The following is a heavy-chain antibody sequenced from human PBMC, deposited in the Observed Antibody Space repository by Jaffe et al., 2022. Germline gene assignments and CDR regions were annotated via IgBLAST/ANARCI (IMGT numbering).Heavy chain of an antibody. Sequence: QVQLQESGPGLVKPSQTLSLTCTVSGGSISSGSYYWSWIRQPAGKGLEWIGRIYTSGSTNYNPSLKSRVTISVDTSKNQFSLKLSSVTAADTAVYYCARVSSSWGDAFDIWGQGTMVTVSS. J-gene: IGHJ3*02. CDR3: ARVSSSWGDAFDI. D-gene: IGHD6-13*01. CDR1: GGSISSGSYY. CDR2: IYTSGST. V-gene: IGHV4-61*02.